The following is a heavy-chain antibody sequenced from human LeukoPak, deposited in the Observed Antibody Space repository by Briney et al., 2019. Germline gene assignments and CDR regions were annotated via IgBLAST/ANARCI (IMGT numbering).Heavy chain of an antibody. Sequence: PGGSLRLSCAASGFTFSSYIMNWVRQAPGKGLEWISYIHSSSSSTYYADSVKGRFTISRDNAKNSLYLQMSSLRDEDTAVYYCARDPWGAMVDFDYWGQGTLVTVSS. V-gene: IGHV3-48*02. CDR3: ARDPWGAMVDFDY. CDR1: GFTFSSYI. CDR2: IHSSSSST. D-gene: IGHD5-18*01. J-gene: IGHJ4*02.